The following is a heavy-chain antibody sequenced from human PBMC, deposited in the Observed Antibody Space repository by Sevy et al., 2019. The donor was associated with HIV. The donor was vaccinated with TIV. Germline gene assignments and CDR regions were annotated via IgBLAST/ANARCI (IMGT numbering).Heavy chain of an antibody. J-gene: IGHJ4*02. V-gene: IGHV4-39*01. CDR1: GVSMSGSSYD. CDR2: FFFTGST. Sequence: SETLSLTCTVSGVSMSGSSYDWGWLRQPPGKGLEWIARFFFTGSTYYNPSLKGRVTISVDMSKSQFSLKLRSVTAADTAIYYYASQGGLVDRAFDYWGQGTLVTVSS. D-gene: IGHD3-10*01. CDR3: ASQGGLVDRAFDY.